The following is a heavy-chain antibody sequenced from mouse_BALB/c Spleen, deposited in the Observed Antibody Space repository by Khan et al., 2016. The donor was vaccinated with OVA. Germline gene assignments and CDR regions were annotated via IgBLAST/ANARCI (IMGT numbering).Heavy chain of an antibody. D-gene: IGHD2-14*01. Sequence: EVELVESGGDSVKPGGSLKLSCAVSGFTFSTHAMSWVRQTPEKRLEWVASISSGGSTYYPASVKGRFTISRDNARNIVYLQMTSLRSEDMAMYYCLREAYRYDEYYFDYWGQGTTLTVSS. V-gene: IGHV5-6-5*01. CDR3: LREAYRYDEYYFDY. J-gene: IGHJ2*01. CDR2: ISSGGST. CDR1: GFTFSTHA.